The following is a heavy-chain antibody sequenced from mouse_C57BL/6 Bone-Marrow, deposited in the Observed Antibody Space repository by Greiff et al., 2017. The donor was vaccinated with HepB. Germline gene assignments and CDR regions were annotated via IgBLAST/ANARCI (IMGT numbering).Heavy chain of an antibody. CDR1: GFTFSDYG. V-gene: IGHV5-17*01. J-gene: IGHJ1*03. CDR2: ISSGSSTI. Sequence: VQLKESGGGLVKPGGSLKLSCAASGFTFSDYGMHWVRQAPEKGLEWVAYISSGSSTIYYAETVKGRFTISRDNANNTLFLQMTSLRSEDTAMYYCARTNYCYGSWYFDVWGTGTTVTVSS. D-gene: IGHD1-1*01. CDR3: ARTNYCYGSWYFDV.